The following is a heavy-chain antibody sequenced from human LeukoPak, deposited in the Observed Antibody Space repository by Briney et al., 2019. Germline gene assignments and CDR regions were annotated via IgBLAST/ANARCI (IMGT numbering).Heavy chain of an antibody. CDR2: INHSGST. J-gene: IGHJ6*02. CDR3: ARDSESYGMDV. CDR1: GGSFSGYY. Sequence: SETLSLTCAVYGGSFSGYYWSWIRQLPGKGLEWIGEINHSGSTYYNPSLKSRVTISVDRSKNQFSLKLSSVTAADTAVYYCARDSESYGMDVWGQGTTVTVS. D-gene: IGHD1-14*01. V-gene: IGHV4-34*01.